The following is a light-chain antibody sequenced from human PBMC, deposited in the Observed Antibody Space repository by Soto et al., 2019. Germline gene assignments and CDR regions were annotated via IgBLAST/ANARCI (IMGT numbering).Light chain of an antibody. CDR1: QSVSNDF. J-gene: IGKJ1*01. CDR2: GAS. Sequence: EIVLTQSPGILSLSPGERATLSCRASQSVSNDFLAWYQQKPGQAHRLLIYGASTRATDVPDRFSGSGSGADCTITISRLEPEDFAVYYCQQYGSSPPRTFGQGTKVE. CDR3: QQYGSSPPRT. V-gene: IGKV3-20*01.